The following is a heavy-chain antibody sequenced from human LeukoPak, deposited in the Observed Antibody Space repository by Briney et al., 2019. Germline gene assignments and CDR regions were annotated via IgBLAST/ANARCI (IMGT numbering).Heavy chain of an antibody. V-gene: IGHV4-39*01. CDR2: IYYSGST. CDR3: ARHGAEGEYYYYYYIDV. J-gene: IGHJ6*03. Sequence: ASETLSLTCTVSGGSISSSSYYWGWIRQPPGKGLEWIGSIYYSGSTYYNPSLKSRVTISVDTSKHPFSLRLSSVPAAATAVYYCARHGAEGEYYYYYYIDVWGKGTTVTVSS. CDR1: GGSISSSSYY. D-gene: IGHD3-10*01.